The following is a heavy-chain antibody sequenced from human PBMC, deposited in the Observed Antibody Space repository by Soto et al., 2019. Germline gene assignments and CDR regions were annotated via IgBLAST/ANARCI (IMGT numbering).Heavy chain of an antibody. J-gene: IGHJ5*02. Sequence: QGQLHESGGGVVQPGRSLRLSCAASGLTFSTSAMHWVRQAPGKGLEWVAMISHDGSHEYYVDSVKGRFSVSRDNSHNILHLQMNRLRIEDTAGYCCARNSDHRWVRGWIDPWGQGTLVTVSS. V-gene: IGHV3-30-3*01. D-gene: IGHD3-10*01. CDR3: ARNSDHRWVRGWIDP. CDR2: ISHDGSHE. CDR1: GLTFSTSA.